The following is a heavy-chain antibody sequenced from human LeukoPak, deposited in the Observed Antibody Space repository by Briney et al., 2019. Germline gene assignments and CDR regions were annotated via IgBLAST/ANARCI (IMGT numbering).Heavy chain of an antibody. V-gene: IGHV3-30*02. J-gene: IGHJ4*02. Sequence: GGSLTLSCAASGFTFRNFGMHWVRQAPGKGLEWVAFIRFDGRDEYYVDSLKGRFTISRDNSKNTVYLQMNGLTPEDTALYYCAKDKSQVGVDSASTLVDHWGQGTLVIVSS. D-gene: IGHD2-8*02. CDR1: GFTFRNFG. CDR3: AKDKSQVGVDSASTLVDH. CDR2: IRFDGRDE.